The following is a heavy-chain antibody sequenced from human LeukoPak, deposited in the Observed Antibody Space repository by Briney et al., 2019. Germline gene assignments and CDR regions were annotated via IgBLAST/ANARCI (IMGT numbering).Heavy chain of an antibody. Sequence: GGSLRLACAASGFTFSSYGMHWVRQAPGKGLEWVAFIRYDGSNKYYADSVKGRFTISRDNSKNTLYLQMNSLRAEDTAVYYCAKDTVLNDAFDIWGQGTMVTVSS. V-gene: IGHV3-30*02. J-gene: IGHJ3*02. CDR1: GFTFSSYG. CDR2: IRYDGSNK. CDR3: AKDTVLNDAFDI. D-gene: IGHD4-17*01.